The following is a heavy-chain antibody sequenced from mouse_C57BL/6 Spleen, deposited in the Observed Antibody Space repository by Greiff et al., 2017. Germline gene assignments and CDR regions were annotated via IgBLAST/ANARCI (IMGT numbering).Heavy chain of an antibody. CDR3: ARGRTVDY. J-gene: IGHJ2*01. Sequence: VQLQQSGPELVKPGASVKISCKASGYTFTDYYMNWVKQSHGKSLEWIGDINPNNGGTSYNQKFKGKATLTVDKSSSTAYMELRSLTSEDSAVYYCARGRTVDYWGQGTTLTVSS. CDR1: GYTFTDYY. V-gene: IGHV1-26*01. CDR2: INPNNGGT.